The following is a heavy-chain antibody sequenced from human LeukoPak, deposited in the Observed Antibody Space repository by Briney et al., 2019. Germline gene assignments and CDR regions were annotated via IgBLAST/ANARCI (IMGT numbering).Heavy chain of an antibody. Sequence: SETLSLTCTVSGGSISSSSYYWGWIRQPPGKGLEWIGSIYYSGSTYYNPSLKSRVTISVDTSKNQFSLKLSSVTAADTAVYYCAGHTGYCSGGSCPYYFDYWGQGTLVTVSS. CDR2: IYYSGST. V-gene: IGHV4-39*01. CDR3: AGHTGYCSGGSCPYYFDY. D-gene: IGHD2-15*01. J-gene: IGHJ4*02. CDR1: GGSISSSSYY.